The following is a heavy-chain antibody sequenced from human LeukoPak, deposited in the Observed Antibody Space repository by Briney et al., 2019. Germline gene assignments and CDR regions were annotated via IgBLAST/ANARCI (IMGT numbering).Heavy chain of an antibody. Sequence: AASVKVSCKASGYTFTSYGISWVRQAPGQGLEWMGWISAYNGNTNYAQKLQGRVTMTTDTSTSTAYMELRSLRSDDTAVYYCARGYGRFLEWLPDYYYYMDVWGKGTTVTVSS. D-gene: IGHD3-3*01. J-gene: IGHJ6*03. CDR1: GYTFTSYG. CDR2: ISAYNGNT. CDR3: ARGYGRFLEWLPDYYYYMDV. V-gene: IGHV1-18*01.